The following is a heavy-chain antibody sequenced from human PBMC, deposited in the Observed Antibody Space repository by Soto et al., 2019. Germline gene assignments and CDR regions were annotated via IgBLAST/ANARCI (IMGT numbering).Heavy chain of an antibody. J-gene: IGHJ4*02. CDR3: ARLQAAVPHY. V-gene: IGHV4-39*01. CDR1: GDSISGSPYF. D-gene: IGHD6-13*01. CDR2: IFYDGYT. Sequence: QVQLQESGPGLVMPSETLSLTCTVSGDSISGSPYFWGWIRQPPGKRLEWIGSIFYDGYTLYTPSHKSRVPISVDTPKNQFSLKLTSVAAADTAIYFCARLQAAVPHYWGQGILVTVSS.